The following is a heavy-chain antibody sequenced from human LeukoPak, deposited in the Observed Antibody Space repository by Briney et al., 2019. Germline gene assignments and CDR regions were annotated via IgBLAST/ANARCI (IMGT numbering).Heavy chain of an antibody. D-gene: IGHD3-10*01. CDR3: ARCRFGKQIDY. J-gene: IGHJ4*02. V-gene: IGHV4-34*01. Sequence: PSETLSLTCADYGGSFSGYYWSWIRQPPGKGLEWIGEINHSGSTNYNPSLKSRVTISVDTSKNQFSLKLSSVTAADTAVYYCARCRFGKQIDYWGQGTLVTVSS. CDR2: INHSGST. CDR1: GGSFSGYY.